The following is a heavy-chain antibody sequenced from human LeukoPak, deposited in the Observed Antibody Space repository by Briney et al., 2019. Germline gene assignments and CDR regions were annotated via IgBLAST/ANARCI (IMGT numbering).Heavy chain of an antibody. J-gene: IGHJ2*01. Sequence: SQTLSLTCTVSGGSISSGGYYWSWIRQPPGKGLEWIGYIYHSGSTYYNPSLKSRVTISVDRSKNQFSLKLSSVTAADTAVYYCARRSLPWYFDLWGRGTLVTVSS. CDR3: ARRSLPWYFDL. CDR2: IYHSGST. V-gene: IGHV4-30-2*01. CDR1: GGSISSGGYY.